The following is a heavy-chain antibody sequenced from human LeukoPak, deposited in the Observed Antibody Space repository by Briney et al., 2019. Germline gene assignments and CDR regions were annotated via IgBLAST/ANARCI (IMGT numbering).Heavy chain of an antibody. CDR1: GGSISSSSYY. Sequence: SETLSLTCTVSGGSISSSSYYWGWIRQPPGKGLEWIGSIYYSGSTYYNPSLKSRVTISVDTSKNQFSLKLSSVTAADTAVYYCARRMGWGFGELPTKFDPWGQGTLVTVSS. CDR2: IYYSGST. D-gene: IGHD3-10*01. J-gene: IGHJ5*02. CDR3: ARRMGWGFGELPTKFDP. V-gene: IGHV4-39*07.